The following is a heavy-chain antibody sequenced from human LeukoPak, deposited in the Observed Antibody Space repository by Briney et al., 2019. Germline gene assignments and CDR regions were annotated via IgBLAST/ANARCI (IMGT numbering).Heavy chain of an antibody. CDR3: ARDEIIVGATKGSDY. V-gene: IGHV1-18*04. CDR2: ISAYNGNT. J-gene: IGHJ4*02. D-gene: IGHD1-26*01. CDR1: GYTLTSYG. Sequence: GPVKVSCKASGYTLTSYGISWVRQAPGQGLEWMGWISAYNGNTNYAQKLQGRVTMTTDTSTSTAYMELRSLRSDDTAVYYCARDEIIVGATKGSDYWGQRTLVTVSS.